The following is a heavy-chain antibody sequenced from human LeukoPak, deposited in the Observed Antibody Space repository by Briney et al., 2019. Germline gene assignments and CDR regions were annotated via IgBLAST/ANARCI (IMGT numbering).Heavy chain of an antibody. D-gene: IGHD4-17*01. V-gene: IGHV3-23*01. CDR2: IIGNGGWA. Sequence: GGSLRLSCAASGLTFSNYAMMWLRQAPGKGLEWVAAIIGNGGWALYADSVKGRFTISRDNSKDTLYLQMSSLRAEDTAVYYCAKDPNGDYIGAFDFWGQGTMVTVSS. J-gene: IGHJ3*01. CDR3: AKDPNGDYIGAFDF. CDR1: GLTFSNYA.